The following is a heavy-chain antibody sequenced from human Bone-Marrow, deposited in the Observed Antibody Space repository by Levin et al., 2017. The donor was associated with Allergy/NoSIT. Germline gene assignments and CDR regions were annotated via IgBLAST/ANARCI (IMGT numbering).Heavy chain of an antibody. Sequence: GESLKISCAGSGFSFSNYWMSWVRQAPGKGLEWVANIKEDGGEKYYVNSVEGRFAISRDNAKKSLYLQMNSLRAEDTAVYYCTRDDQQPGDSWGQGTLVTVSS. V-gene: IGHV3-7*01. CDR2: IKEDGGEK. D-gene: IGHD2-2*01. CDR3: TRDDQQPGDS. CDR1: GFSFSNYW. J-gene: IGHJ4*02.